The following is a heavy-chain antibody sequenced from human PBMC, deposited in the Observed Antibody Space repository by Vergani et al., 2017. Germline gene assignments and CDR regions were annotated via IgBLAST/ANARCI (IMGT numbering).Heavy chain of an antibody. CDR1: GFTFSSYW. Sequence: EVQLVESGGGLVQPGGSLRLSCAASGFTFSSYWMSWVRQAPGKGLEWVANIKQDGSEKYYVDSVKGRFTISRENAKNSLYLQMNSLRAEDTAVYYCARDLTYCGGDCHSGSDYWGQGTLVTVSS. CDR2: IKQDGSEK. CDR3: ARDLTYCGGDCHSGSDY. V-gene: IGHV3-7*01. J-gene: IGHJ4*02. D-gene: IGHD2-21*02.